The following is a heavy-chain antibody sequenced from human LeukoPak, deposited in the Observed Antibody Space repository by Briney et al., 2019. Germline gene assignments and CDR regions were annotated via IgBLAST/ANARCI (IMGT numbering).Heavy chain of an antibody. CDR2: INQDDTQK. CDR3: ARGGYHAYYLDY. D-gene: IGHD5-18*01. V-gene: IGHV3-7*01. Sequence: GGSLRLSCAASGFTFTYYWMSWVRQAPGKGLEWVANINQDDTQKYYVDSVKGRFAISKDNAKNSLYLQMNSLRAEDTAVYYCARGGYHAYYLDYWGQGSLVTVSS. CDR1: GFTFTYYW. J-gene: IGHJ4*02.